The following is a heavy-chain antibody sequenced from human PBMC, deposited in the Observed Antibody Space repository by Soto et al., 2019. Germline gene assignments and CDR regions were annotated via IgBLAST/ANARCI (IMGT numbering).Heavy chain of an antibody. D-gene: IGHD1-1*01. J-gene: IGHJ4*02. CDR1: GFTFSFYD. CDR2: ISSGGVTT. CDR3: ARQGSDDLDY. Sequence: EVQLVESGGGLVQPGGSLRLSCAASGFTFSFYDVNWVRQAPGKGLEWVSYISSGGVTTYYADAVKGRFTISRDNAKNSMYLQMNSLRVEDTAVYYCARQGSDDLDYCGQGTLVTVSS. V-gene: IGHV3-48*03.